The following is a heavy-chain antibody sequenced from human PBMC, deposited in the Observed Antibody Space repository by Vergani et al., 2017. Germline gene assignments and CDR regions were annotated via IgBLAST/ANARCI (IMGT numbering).Heavy chain of an antibody. CDR3: ARDAGYCSSTSCYASWFDP. CDR2: INPNSGGT. Sequence: QVQLVQSGAEVKKPGASVKVSCKASGYTFTGYYMHWVRQAPGQGLEWMGWINPNSGGTNYAQKFQGRVTMTRDTSISTAYMELSRLRSDDTAVYYCARDAGYCSSTSCYASWFDPWGQGTRVTVSS. CDR1: GYTFTGYY. D-gene: IGHD2-2*01. J-gene: IGHJ5*02. V-gene: IGHV1-2*02.